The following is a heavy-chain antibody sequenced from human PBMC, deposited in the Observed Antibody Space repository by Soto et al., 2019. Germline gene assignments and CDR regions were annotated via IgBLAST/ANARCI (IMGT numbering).Heavy chain of an antibody. CDR3: ARLKGYCSGGSCPRYYYYGMDV. V-gene: IGHV4-59*06. D-gene: IGHD2-15*01. CDR2: IYYSGST. J-gene: IGHJ6*02. Sequence: SETLSLTCTVSGGSISSYYWSWIRQHPGKGLEWIGYIYYSGSTYYNPSLKSRVTISVDTSKNQFSLKLSSVTAADTAVYYCARLKGYCSGGSCPRYYYYGMDVWGQGTTVTVSS. CDR1: GGSISSYY.